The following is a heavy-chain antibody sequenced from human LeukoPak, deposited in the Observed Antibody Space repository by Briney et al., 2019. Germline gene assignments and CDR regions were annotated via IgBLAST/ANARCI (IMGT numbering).Heavy chain of an antibody. Sequence: SETLSLTCTDSGGSISSYCGSWIRQPPGKGLEWIGYIYYSGSTNYNPSLKSRVTISVDTSKKQFSLKLSSVTAADTAVYYCATRPSSSWYYGMDVWGQGCTVTVSS. V-gene: IGHV4-59*08. CDR3: ATRPSSSWYYGMDV. D-gene: IGHD6-13*01. CDR2: IYYSGST. J-gene: IGHJ6*02. CDR1: GGSISSYC.